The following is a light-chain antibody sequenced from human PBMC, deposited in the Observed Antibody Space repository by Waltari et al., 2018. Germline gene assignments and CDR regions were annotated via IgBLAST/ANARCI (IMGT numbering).Light chain of an antibody. CDR1: KLGDKY. Sequence: SYELTQPPSVSVSPGQTARITCSGDKLGDKYVCWYQQKPGQSPVLVIYEDRKRPSGIPERFSCSNSGNTATLTIRGTQAMDEADYYWQAWDNNRVVLGGGTKLTV. J-gene: IGLJ2*01. V-gene: IGLV3-1*01. CDR2: EDR. CDR3: QAWDNNRVV.